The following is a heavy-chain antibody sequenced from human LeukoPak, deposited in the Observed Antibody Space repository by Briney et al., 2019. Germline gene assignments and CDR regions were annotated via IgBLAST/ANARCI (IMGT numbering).Heavy chain of an antibody. V-gene: IGHV6-1*01. J-gene: IGHJ5*02. CDR2: TYYRSKWYN. CDR1: GDSVSSNSAA. Sequence: SQTLSLTCAISGDSVSSNSAAWNWIRQSPSRGLEWLGRTYYRSKWYNDYAVSVKSRITINPDTSKNQFSLQLNSVTPEDTAVYYCAREGPQGYCSSTSRYRWFDPWGQGTLVTVSS. D-gene: IGHD2-2*01. CDR3: AREGPQGYCSSTSRYRWFDP.